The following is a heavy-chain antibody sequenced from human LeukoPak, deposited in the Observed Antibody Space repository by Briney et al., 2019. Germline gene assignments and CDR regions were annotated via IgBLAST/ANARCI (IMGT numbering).Heavy chain of an antibody. CDR1: GYSFTNYW. V-gene: IGHV1-46*01. CDR2: INPSGGST. CDR3: ARDPRVSSSSWGFDY. Sequence: GESLKISCKGSGYSFTNYWIGWVRQAPGQGLEWMGIINPSGGSTSYAQKFQGRVTMTRNTSTSTVYMELSSLRSEDTAVYYCARDPRVSSSSWGFDYWGQGTLVTVSS. J-gene: IGHJ4*02. D-gene: IGHD6-13*01.